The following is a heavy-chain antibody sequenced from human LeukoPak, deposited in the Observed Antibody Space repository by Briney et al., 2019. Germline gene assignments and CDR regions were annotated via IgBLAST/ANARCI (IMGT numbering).Heavy chain of an antibody. D-gene: IGHD2-15*01. V-gene: IGHV3-21*01. CDR1: GFTFSSYS. CDR2: ISSSSSYI. CDR3: ASRITEIRDDAFDI. J-gene: IGHJ3*02. Sequence: KPGGSLRLSCAASGFTFSSYSMNWVRQAPGKGLEWVSSISSSSSYIYYADSVKGRFTISRDNAKNSLYLQMNSLRAEDTAVYYCASRITEIRDDAFDIWGQGTMVTVSS.